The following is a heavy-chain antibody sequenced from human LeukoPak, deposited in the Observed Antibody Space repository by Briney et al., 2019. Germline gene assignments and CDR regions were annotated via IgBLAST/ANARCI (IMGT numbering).Heavy chain of an antibody. D-gene: IGHD3-16*01. CDR1: GASFSGY. J-gene: IGHJ4*02. Sequence: PSETLSLTCGVSGASFSGYWSWIRQPPGEGLEWIGQIHHSGSTSYNPSLRSRVTISVDTSKNQFSLKLTSVTAADTAVYYCARHGGYYFDYWGQGTLVTVSS. CDR3: ARHGGYYFDY. V-gene: IGHV4-34*01. CDR2: IHHSGST.